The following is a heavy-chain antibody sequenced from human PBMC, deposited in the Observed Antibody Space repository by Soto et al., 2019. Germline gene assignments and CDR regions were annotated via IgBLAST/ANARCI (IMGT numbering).Heavy chain of an antibody. Sequence: ASVKVSCKASGYTFTSYYMHWVRQAPGQGLEWMGIINPSGGSTSYAQKFQGRVTMTRDTSTSTVYMELSSLRSEDTAVYYCARDPARDYDILTGYGAYYYYGMDVWGQGTTVTVSS. CDR3: ARDPARDYDILTGYGAYYYYGMDV. CDR1: GYTFTSYY. D-gene: IGHD3-9*01. CDR2: INPSGGST. V-gene: IGHV1-46*01. J-gene: IGHJ6*02.